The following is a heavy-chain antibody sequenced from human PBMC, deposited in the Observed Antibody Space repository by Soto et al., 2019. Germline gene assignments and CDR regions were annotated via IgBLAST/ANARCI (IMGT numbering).Heavy chain of an antibody. Sequence: EVDLVESGGGLVQRGGSLRLSCAASGLTFRAYWMSWVRQAPGKGLEWVANIDQDGSGKYYVDSVRGRFTISRDNAHNSLYLQTNSLRDEDTAVYFCARRREGTGRTLDYWGQGTLVTVSS. CDR1: GLTFRAYW. CDR3: ARRREGTGRTLDY. V-gene: IGHV3-7*05. J-gene: IGHJ4*02. CDR2: IDQDGSGK. D-gene: IGHD1-1*01.